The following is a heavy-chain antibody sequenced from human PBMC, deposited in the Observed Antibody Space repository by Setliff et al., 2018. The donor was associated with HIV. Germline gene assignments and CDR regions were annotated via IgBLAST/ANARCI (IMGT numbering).Heavy chain of an antibody. V-gene: IGHV4-38-2*02. Sequence: SETLSLTCTVSGQFISDGYYWGWIRQPPGKGLEWIGSVYHSGKTYYNPSLKSRVTMSADTSKNQISLMLRSMTAADTAVYYCARQSTTSRDFDSWGQGTLVTVSS. D-gene: IGHD2-2*01. CDR3: ARQSTTSRDFDS. CDR1: GQFISDGYY. CDR2: VYHSGKT. J-gene: IGHJ4*02.